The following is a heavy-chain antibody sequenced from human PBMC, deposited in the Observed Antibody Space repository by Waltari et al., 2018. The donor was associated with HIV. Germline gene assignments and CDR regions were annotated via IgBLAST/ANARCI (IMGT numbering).Heavy chain of an antibody. CDR3: AKDGYTPTYFDY. V-gene: IGHV3-30*02. D-gene: IGHD1-1*01. Sequence: VQLVESGGDVGQPGGSLRLSCAVSGFTFISYGMHWVRQAPGKRLEWMSFIIYDGSNKYYADSVKGRFTISGDSSKNTLYLQMNGLRSEDTAVYYCAKDGYTPTYFDYWGQGTLVTVSS. CDR2: IIYDGSNK. CDR1: GFTFISYG. J-gene: IGHJ4*02.